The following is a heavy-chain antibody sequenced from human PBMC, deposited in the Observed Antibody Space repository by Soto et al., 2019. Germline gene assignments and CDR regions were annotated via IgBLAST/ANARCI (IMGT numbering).Heavy chain of an antibody. Sequence: SETLSLTCTVSGGSIDSGDYYWSWIRQPPGKGLEWIGYVYYSGTTNYNPFLKSRVTLSLDKSKNQFSLKMNSVTAADTAVYYCARGADIVVGHAEYFQHWGQGTLVTVSS. J-gene: IGHJ1*01. V-gene: IGHV4-61*08. CDR3: ARGADIVVGHAEYFQH. D-gene: IGHD2-15*01. CDR1: GGSIDSGDYY. CDR2: VYYSGTT.